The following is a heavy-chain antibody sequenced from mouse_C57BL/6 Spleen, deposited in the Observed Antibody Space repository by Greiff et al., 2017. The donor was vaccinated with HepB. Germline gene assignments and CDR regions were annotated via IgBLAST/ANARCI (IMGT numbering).Heavy chain of an antibody. Sequence: EVQLQQSGPELVKPGASVKISCKASGYTFTDYYMNWVKQSHGKSLEWIGDINPNNGGTSYNQKFKGKATLTVDKSSSTAYMELRSLTSEDSAVYYCARLYYGYDGYFDVWGTGTTVTVSS. D-gene: IGHD2-2*01. V-gene: IGHV1-26*01. CDR3: ARLYYGYDGYFDV. J-gene: IGHJ1*03. CDR2: INPNNGGT. CDR1: GYTFTDYY.